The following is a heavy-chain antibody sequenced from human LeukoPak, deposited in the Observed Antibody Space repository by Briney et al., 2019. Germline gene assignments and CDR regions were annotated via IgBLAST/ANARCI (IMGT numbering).Heavy chain of an antibody. J-gene: IGHJ3*02. CDR2: INPNSGGT. CDR1: GYTFTGYY. V-gene: IGHV1-2*06. D-gene: IGHD6-19*01. Sequence: ASVTVSCKASGYTFTGYYMHWVRQAPGQGLEWMGRINPNSGGTNYAQKFQGRVTMTRDTSISTAYMELSRLRSDDTAVYYCARGQQWLAYDAFDIWGQGTMVTVSS. CDR3: ARGQQWLAYDAFDI.